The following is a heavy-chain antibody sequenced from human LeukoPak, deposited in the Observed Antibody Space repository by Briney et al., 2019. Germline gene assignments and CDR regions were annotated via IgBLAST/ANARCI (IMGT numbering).Heavy chain of an antibody. CDR2: IKGNGATT. CDR3: LRGDRRDY. J-gene: IGHJ4*02. CDR1: GFTFSNYY. Sequence: GGSLRLSCEASGFTFSNYYMSWIRQAPGKGLEWVSHIKGNGATTYYADSVKGRFIISRDNAKDSLYLQMNSLRVEDTAVYYCLRGDRRDYWGQGTLVTVSS. V-gene: IGHV3-11*04.